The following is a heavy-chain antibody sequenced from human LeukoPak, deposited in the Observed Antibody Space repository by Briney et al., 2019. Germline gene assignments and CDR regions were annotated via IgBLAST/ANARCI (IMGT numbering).Heavy chain of an antibody. D-gene: IGHD3-3*01. CDR1: GFTFSSYA. Sequence: PGGSLRLSCAASGFTFSSYAMSWVRQAPGKGLEWVSAISGSGGSTYYADSVKGRFTISRDNSKNTLYPQMNSLRAEDTAVYYCAKPPGSYYDFWSGYFPFDYWGQGTLVTVSS. CDR2: ISGSGGST. J-gene: IGHJ4*02. CDR3: AKPPGSYYDFWSGYFPFDY. V-gene: IGHV3-23*01.